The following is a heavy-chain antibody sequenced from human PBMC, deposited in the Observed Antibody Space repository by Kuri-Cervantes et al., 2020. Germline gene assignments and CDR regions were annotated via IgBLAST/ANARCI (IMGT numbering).Heavy chain of an antibody. J-gene: IGHJ4*02. D-gene: IGHD2-15*01. CDR1: GFTFSSYS. CDR3: AKMGVVASYYFDY. Sequence: GESLKISCAASGFTFSSYSMNWVRQAPGKGLEWVSSISSSSSYIYYADSVKGRFTISRDNAKNSLYPQMNSLRAEDTAVYYCAKMGVVASYYFDYWGQGTLVTVSS. V-gene: IGHV3-21*04. CDR2: ISSSSSYI.